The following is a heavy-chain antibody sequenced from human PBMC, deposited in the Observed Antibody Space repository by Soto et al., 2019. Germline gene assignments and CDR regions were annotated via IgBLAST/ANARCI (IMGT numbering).Heavy chain of an antibody. J-gene: IGHJ5*02. CDR1: EFTFSSYA. D-gene: IGHD6-13*01. CDR2: IGGSGGST. V-gene: IGHV3-23*01. Sequence: GGSLRLSCAASEFTFSSYAMSWGRQAPGKGLERVSAIGGSGGSTYYADSVKGRFTHSSDHSKKTLYLQMNSLRAEASTVYYCAKDRSIDAEKQQLDWFDPWGQGTLVTVSS. CDR3: AKDRSIDAEKQQLDWFDP.